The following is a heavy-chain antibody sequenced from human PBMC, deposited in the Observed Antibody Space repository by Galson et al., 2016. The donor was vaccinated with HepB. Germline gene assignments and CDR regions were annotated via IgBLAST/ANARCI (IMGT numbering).Heavy chain of an antibody. CDR3: ARRGTGKNWFDP. Sequence: ETLSLTCTVSGGSISGSSYYWGWVRQPPGKGLECIGIIYYAGRTYYNPSLKSRVTISVDTSKNQFSLNLNSVTAADTAVYYCARRGTGKNWFDPWGQGTLVTVSS. V-gene: IGHV4-39*01. J-gene: IGHJ5*02. D-gene: IGHD1-1*01. CDR2: IYYAGRT. CDR1: GGSISGSSYY.